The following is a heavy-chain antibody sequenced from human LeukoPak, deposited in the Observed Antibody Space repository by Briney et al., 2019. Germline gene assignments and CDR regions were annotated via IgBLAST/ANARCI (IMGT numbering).Heavy chain of an antibody. D-gene: IGHD2-15*01. CDR1: GGSVNSGNNC. V-gene: IGHV4-61*02. CDR3: ARGCCSGGNCYYFDY. Sequence: ASETLSLTCTVSGGSVNSGNNCWSWLRQPAGKGLEWIGRICTSGSTNYNPSLKSRVTISVDTSKNQFSLNLNSVTAADTAVYYCARGCCSGGNCYYFDYWGQGTLVTVSS. CDR2: ICTSGST. J-gene: IGHJ4*02.